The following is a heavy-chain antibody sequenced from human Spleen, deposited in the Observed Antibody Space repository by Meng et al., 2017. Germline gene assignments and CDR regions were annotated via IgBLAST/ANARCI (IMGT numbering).Heavy chain of an antibody. CDR3: AKGGYCSSSTCYSADAFDI. V-gene: IGHV3-23*01. CDR1: GFTFSSYA. CDR2: ISGSGGST. Sequence: GESLKISCAASGFTFSSYATSWVRQVPGKGLEWVSGISGSGGSTYYADSVKGRFTISRDNSKNTLYLQMNSLRADDTAVYYCAKGGYCSSSTCYSADAFDIWGQGTMVTVSS. D-gene: IGHD2-2*03. J-gene: IGHJ3*02.